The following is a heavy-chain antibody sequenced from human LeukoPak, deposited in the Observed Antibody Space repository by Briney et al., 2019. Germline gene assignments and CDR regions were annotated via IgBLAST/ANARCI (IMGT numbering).Heavy chain of an antibody. J-gene: IGHJ4*02. CDR3: ARDKSTSCYYFDY. Sequence: PGGSLRLSCAASGFTFSSYWMSWVRQAPGKGLEWVAVIWYDGSFKYYADSVKGRFTISRDNSNSTVYLQMNSLRAEDTAVYYCARDKSTSCYYFDYWGQGTLVTVSS. CDR1: GFTFSSYW. D-gene: IGHD2-2*01. V-gene: IGHV3-33*08. CDR2: IWYDGSFK.